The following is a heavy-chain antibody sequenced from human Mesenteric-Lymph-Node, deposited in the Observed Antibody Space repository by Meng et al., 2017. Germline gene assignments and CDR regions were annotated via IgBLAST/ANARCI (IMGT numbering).Heavy chain of an antibody. V-gene: IGHV3-30*04. D-gene: IGHD1-26*01. CDR2: ISYDGSNK. Sequence: GGSLRLSCAASGFTFSSYAMHWVRQAPGKGLEWVAVISYDGSNKYYADSVKGRFTISRDNSKNTLYLQMNSLRAEDTAVYYCARGVKLVGATTALDYWGQGTLVTVSS. CDR1: GFTFSSYA. CDR3: ARGVKLVGATTALDY. J-gene: IGHJ4*02.